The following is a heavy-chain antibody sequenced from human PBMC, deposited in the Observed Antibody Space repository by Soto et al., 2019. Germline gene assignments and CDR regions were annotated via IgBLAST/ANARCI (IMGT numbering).Heavy chain of an antibody. J-gene: IGHJ4*02. D-gene: IGHD3-22*01. V-gene: IGHV3-30-3*01. Sequence: QVQLVESGGGVVQPGRSLRLSCEASGFTFSSYLMCWVRQAPGKGLEWVAIISYDGSNKYYADSVKGRFTISRDNSKNTLYLQMNSLGAEASAAYYSSRDSYYHHRTGRSGGYFDYWGQGTLVTVTS. CDR2: ISYDGSNK. CDR1: GFTFSSYL. CDR3: SRDSYYHHRTGRSGGYFDY.